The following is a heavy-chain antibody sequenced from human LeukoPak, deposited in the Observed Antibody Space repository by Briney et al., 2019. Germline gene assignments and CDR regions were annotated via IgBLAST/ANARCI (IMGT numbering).Heavy chain of an antibody. D-gene: IGHD4-11*01. J-gene: IGHJ1*01. CDR1: GGTFSSYA. Sequence: SVKVSCKASGGTFSSYAISWVRQAPGQGLEWMGGIIPIFGTANYAQKFQFRVTMTTDTSTSTAYMELRSLTSDDTAVYYCARDKAVTTELTQYFQHWGQGTLVTVSS. V-gene: IGHV1-69*05. CDR3: ARDKAVTTELTQYFQH. CDR2: IIPIFGTA.